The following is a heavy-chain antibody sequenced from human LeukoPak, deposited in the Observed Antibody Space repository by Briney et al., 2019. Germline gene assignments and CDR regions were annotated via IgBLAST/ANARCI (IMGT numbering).Heavy chain of an antibody. V-gene: IGHV4-61*01. D-gene: IGHD1-26*01. CDR3: ARSRGAAGSPYYFGY. Sequence: SETLSLTCTVSGGSVSSDTYFWSWIRQPPGKGLDWIGYIFYSGSTNYNPSLKSRVTISVDTSKNQFSLKLSSVTAADTAVYHCARSRGAAGSPYYFGYWGQGTPVTVSS. CDR2: IFYSGST. J-gene: IGHJ4*02. CDR1: GGSVSSDTYF.